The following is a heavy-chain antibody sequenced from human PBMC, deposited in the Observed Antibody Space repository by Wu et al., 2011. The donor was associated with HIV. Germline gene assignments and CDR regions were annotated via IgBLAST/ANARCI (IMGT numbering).Heavy chain of an antibody. V-gene: IGHV1-46*01. CDR2: IDPSGGST. J-gene: IGHJ6*02. Sequence: QVQLVQSGAEVKKPGASVTVSCKASRYTFINYYIHWVRQAPGQGLEWMGMIDPSGGSTSNAQKFQGRVTMTTDTSTSTAYMELRSLRSDDTAVYYCARDGYCSSSSCYDDHYYYYGMDVWGQGTTVTVSS. CDR3: ARDGYCSSSSCYDDHYYYYGMDV. CDR1: RYTFINYY. D-gene: IGHD2-2*03.